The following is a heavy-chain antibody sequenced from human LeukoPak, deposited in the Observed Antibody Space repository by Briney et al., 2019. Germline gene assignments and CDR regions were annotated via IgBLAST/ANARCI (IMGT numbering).Heavy chain of an antibody. V-gene: IGHV4-39*07. CDR3: ARDLPGDYGNDYYGMDV. J-gene: IGHJ6*04. CDR1: GGSISSGSYY. Sequence: SETLSLTCTVSGGSISSGSYYWAWIRQPPGKGLEWIGSISYSGSTYYNPSLQSRVTISVDTSKNQFSLKLSSVTAADTAVYYCARDLPGDYGNDYYGMDVWGKGTTVTVSS. D-gene: IGHD4-11*01. CDR2: ISYSGST.